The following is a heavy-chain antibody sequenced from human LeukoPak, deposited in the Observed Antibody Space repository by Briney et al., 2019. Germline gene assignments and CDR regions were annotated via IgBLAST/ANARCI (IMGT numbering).Heavy chain of an antibody. CDR2: IYSGGST. J-gene: IGHJ4*02. Sequence: PGGSLRLSCAASGFTFSRHGMNWVRQAPGKGLEWVSVIYSGGSTYYADSVKGRFTISRDNSKNTLYLQMNSLRAEDTAVYYCARDDGAYYFDYWGQGTLVTVSS. CDR1: GFTFSRHG. CDR3: ARDDGAYYFDY. V-gene: IGHV3-53*01. D-gene: IGHD4-17*01.